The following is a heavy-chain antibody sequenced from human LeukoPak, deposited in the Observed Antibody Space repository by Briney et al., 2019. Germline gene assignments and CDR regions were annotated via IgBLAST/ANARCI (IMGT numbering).Heavy chain of an antibody. CDR2: IKQDGSEK. CDR1: GFTFSSYW. V-gene: IGHV3-7*03. Sequence: EGSLRLSCAASGFTFSSYWMSWVRQAPGKGLEWVANIKQDGSEKYYVDSEKGRFTISRDNAKNSLYLQMNSLRAEDTAVYYCARDDHYYDSSGYPPGGYWGQGTLVTVSS. D-gene: IGHD3-22*01. J-gene: IGHJ4*02. CDR3: ARDDHYYDSSGYPPGGY.